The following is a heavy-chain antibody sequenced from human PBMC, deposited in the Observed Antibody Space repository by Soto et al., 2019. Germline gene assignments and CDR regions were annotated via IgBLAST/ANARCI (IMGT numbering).Heavy chain of an antibody. CDR2: IYYSGST. D-gene: IGHD2-21*01. CDR1: GGSISCGGYY. J-gene: IGHJ4*02. Sequence: QVQLQESGPGLVKPSQTLSLTCTVSGGSISCGGYYWSWIRQHPGKGLEWIGYIYYSGSTYYNPSLKSRVTISVDTSKNQFSLKLSSVTAADTAVYYCARLTDSPEYYFDDWGQVTLVTVSS. CDR3: ARLTDSPEYYFDD. V-gene: IGHV4-31*03.